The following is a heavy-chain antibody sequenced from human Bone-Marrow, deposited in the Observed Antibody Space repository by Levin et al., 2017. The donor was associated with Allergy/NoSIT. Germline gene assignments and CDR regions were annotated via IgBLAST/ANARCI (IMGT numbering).Heavy chain of an antibody. CDR1: GGSISSSNW. V-gene: IGHV4-4*02. D-gene: IGHD6-6*01. CDR3: ARITGRDSSSFYYYGMDV. J-gene: IGHJ6*02. Sequence: TSETLSLTCAVSGGSISSSNWWSWVRQPPGKGLEWIGEIYHSGSTNYNPSLKSRVTISVDKSKNQFSLKLSSVTAADTAVYYCARITGRDSSSFYYYGMDVWGQGTTVTVSS. CDR2: IYHSGST.